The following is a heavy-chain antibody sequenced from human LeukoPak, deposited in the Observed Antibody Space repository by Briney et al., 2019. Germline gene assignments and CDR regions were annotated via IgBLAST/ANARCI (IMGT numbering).Heavy chain of an antibody. D-gene: IGHD2-15*01. CDR3: ARGSPTQYCSGLSCCSGYFQH. J-gene: IGHJ1*01. Sequence: PSETLSLTCTVSSGSINSYYWSWIRQPPGKGLEWIGYIYYSGSTNYNPSLKSRVTISLDTSKNQFSLKLSSVTAADTAVYYCARGSPTQYCSGLSCCSGYFQHWGQGTLVTVSS. CDR1: SGSINSYY. CDR2: IYYSGST. V-gene: IGHV4-59*01.